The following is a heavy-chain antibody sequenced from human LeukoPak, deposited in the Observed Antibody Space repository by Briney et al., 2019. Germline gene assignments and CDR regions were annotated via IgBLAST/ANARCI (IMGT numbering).Heavy chain of an antibody. V-gene: IGHV4-31*03. CDR3: ARAVIMTTVTFDY. CDR2: IYYSGST. CDR1: GGSISSGGYY. D-gene: IGHD4-17*01. J-gene: IGHJ4*02. Sequence: SETLSLTCTVSGGSISSGGYYWSWIRQHPGNGLEWIGYIYYSGSTYYNPSLKSRVTISVDTSKNQFSLKLSSVTASDTAVYYCARAVIMTTVTFDYWGQGTLVTVSS.